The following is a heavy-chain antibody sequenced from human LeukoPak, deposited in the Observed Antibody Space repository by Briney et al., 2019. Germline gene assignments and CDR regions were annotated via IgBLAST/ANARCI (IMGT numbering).Heavy chain of an antibody. CDR2: ISAYNGNT. D-gene: IGHD3-10*01. Sequence: ASVKVSCKASGYTFTSYGISWVRQAPGQGLEWMGWISAYNGNTNYAQKLQGRVTMTTDTSTSTAYMELRSLRSEDTAVYYCAGAETEESRGGKFAYWGQGTLVTVSS. V-gene: IGHV1-18*01. J-gene: IGHJ4*02. CDR1: GYTFTSYG. CDR3: AGAETEESRGGKFAY.